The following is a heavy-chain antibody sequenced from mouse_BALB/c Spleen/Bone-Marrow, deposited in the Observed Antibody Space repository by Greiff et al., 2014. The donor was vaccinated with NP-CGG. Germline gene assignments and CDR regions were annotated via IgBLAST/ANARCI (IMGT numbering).Heavy chain of an antibody. J-gene: IGHJ4*01. D-gene: IGHD1-1*02. CDR2: IDPYYGGT. CDR3: ARYGPYAMDY. V-gene: IGHV1-39*01. CDR1: GYSFTGYN. Sequence: LVESGPELEKPGASVKISCKAFGYSFTGYNMNWVRQSNGKSLEWIGNIDPYYGGTSYNQKFKGKATLTVDKSSSTAYMQLKSLTSEDSAVYYCARYGPYAMDYWGQGTSVTVSS.